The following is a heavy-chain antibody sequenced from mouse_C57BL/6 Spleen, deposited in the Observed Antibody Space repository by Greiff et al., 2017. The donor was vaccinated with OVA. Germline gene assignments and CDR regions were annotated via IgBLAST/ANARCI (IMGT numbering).Heavy chain of an antibody. J-gene: IGHJ4*01. Sequence: EVKVEESGGGLVKPGGSLKLSCAASGFTFSDYGMHWVRQAPEKGLEWVAYISSGSSTIYYADTVKGRCTISRDNAKNTRFLQMTSLRSEDTAMYYCAKYDYDPYYYAMDYWGQGTSVTVSS. CDR1: GFTFSDYG. V-gene: IGHV5-17*01. CDR2: ISSGSSTI. CDR3: AKYDYDPYYYAMDY. D-gene: IGHD2-4*01.